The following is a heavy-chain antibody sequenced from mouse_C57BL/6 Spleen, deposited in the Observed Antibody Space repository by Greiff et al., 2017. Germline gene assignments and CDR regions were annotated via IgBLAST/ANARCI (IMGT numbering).Heavy chain of an antibody. D-gene: IGHD1-1*01. V-gene: IGHV5-6*01. J-gene: IGHJ3*01. CDR2: ISSGGSYT. CDR3: ARHGSSYSFAY. Sequence: EVQVVESGGDLVKPGGSLKLSCAASGFTFSSYGMSWVRQTPDKRLEWVATISSGGSYTYYPDSVKGRFTLSRDNAKNTLYLQMSSLKSEDTAMYDSARHGSSYSFAYWGQGTLVTVSA. CDR1: GFTFSSYG.